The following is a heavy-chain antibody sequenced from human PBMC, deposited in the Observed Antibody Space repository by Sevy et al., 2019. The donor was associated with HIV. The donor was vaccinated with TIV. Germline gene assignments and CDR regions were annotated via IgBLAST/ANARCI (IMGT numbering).Heavy chain of an antibody. CDR2: ISYDGSNK. J-gene: IGHJ6*02. Sequence: GGSLGLSCAASGFTFSSYGMHWVRQAPGKGLEWVAVISYDGSNKYYADSVKGRFTISRDNSKNTLYLQMNSLRAEDTAVYYCAKWGNYYDYVWGSYRPYYYYYGMDVWGQGTTVTVSS. CDR1: GFTFSSYG. D-gene: IGHD3-16*02. CDR3: AKWGNYYDYVWGSYRPYYYYYGMDV. V-gene: IGHV3-30*18.